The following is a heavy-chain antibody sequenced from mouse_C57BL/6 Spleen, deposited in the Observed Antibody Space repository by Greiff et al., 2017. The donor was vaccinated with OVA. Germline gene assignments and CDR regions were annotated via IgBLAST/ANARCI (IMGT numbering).Heavy chain of an antibody. CDR2: IYPGSGST. V-gene: IGHV1-55*01. D-gene: IGHD2-3*01. CDR3: ARWLLREAMDY. CDR1: GYTFTSYW. Sequence: QVQLQQPGAELVKPGSSVKMSCKASGYTFTSYWITWVKQRPGQGLEWIGDIYPGSGSTNYNEKFKSKATLTVDTSSSTAYMQLSSLTSEDSAVYYCARWLLREAMDYWGQGTSVTVSS. J-gene: IGHJ4*01.